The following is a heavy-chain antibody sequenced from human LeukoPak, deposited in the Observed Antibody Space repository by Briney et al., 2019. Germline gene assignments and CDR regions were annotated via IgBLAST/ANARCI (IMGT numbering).Heavy chain of an antibody. CDR1: GFPFTETW. V-gene: IGHV3-21*01. Sequence: PGGSLRLSCATSGFPFTETWMNWVRRTPGKGLEWVSSITTSSSYMFYADSVRGRFTISRDNAENSLYLQMNSLRDEDTAVYYCARDPYSGGYGAYYYYYMDVWGKGTTVTVSS. CDR2: ITTSSSYM. CDR3: ARDPYSGGYGAYYYYYMDV. J-gene: IGHJ6*03. D-gene: IGHD6-19*01.